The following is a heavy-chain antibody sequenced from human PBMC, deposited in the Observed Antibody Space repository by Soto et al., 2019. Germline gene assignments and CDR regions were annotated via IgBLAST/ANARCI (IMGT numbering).Heavy chain of an antibody. Sequence: EVQLLESGGDLVQPGGSLRLSCAASGFTLSTYAMNWVRQAPGKGLEWVSSIRENSGSTDYADSVKGRFTISRDNSKNTLDLQMSSLSADDTAVYYCAKCQVVPGVSGWCNYFDTWGKGTLVTVSS. J-gene: IGHJ5*02. V-gene: IGHV3-23*01. CDR1: GFTLSTYA. CDR2: IRENSGST. D-gene: IGHD2-2*01. CDR3: AKCQVVPGVSGWCNYFDT.